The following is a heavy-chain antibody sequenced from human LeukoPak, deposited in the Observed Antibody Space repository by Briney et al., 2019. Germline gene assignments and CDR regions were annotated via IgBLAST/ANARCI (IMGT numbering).Heavy chain of an antibody. CDR1: GGSISSSSHY. J-gene: IGHJ4*02. Sequence: SETLSLTCTVSGGSISSSSHYWVWIRQPPGKGLEWIGSINYGGSPYYNPALKGRVTISVDTSKNHFSLKLSSVTAADMAVYFCARERVYFDSSGHPSAASSWGQGTLVTVSS. CDR2: INYGGSP. D-gene: IGHD3-22*01. CDR3: ARERVYFDSSGHPSAASS. V-gene: IGHV4-39*07.